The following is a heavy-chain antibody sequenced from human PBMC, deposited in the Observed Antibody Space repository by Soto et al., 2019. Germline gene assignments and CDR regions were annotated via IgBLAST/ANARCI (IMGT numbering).Heavy chain of an antibody. CDR3: ARANWYSEY. V-gene: IGHV4-59*11. D-gene: IGHD2-8*01. Sequence: QVHLQESGPGLVKPSETLSLTCTVSGGSINNHYWSWIRQAPGKGLEWIGYIYYTGSTNYNPSLKSRVTMSVDTSKNQFSLILTSLTAADTAIYYCARANWYSEYWGQGTLVTVSS. CDR1: GGSINNHY. J-gene: IGHJ4*02. CDR2: IYYTGST.